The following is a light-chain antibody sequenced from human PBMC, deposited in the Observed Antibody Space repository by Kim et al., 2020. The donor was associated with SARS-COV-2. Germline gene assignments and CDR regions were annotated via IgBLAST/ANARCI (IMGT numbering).Light chain of an antibody. J-gene: IGKJ1*01. CDR2: AAS. Sequence: ASTGDRATLPCRARQGFSSYLAVDQQKPGKAPKLLIYAASTLQSGVPSRFSGSGSGTDFTLTISCLQSEDFATYYCQQYYSYPRTFGQGTKVDIK. V-gene: IGKV1-8*01. CDR3: QQYYSYPRT. CDR1: QGFSSY.